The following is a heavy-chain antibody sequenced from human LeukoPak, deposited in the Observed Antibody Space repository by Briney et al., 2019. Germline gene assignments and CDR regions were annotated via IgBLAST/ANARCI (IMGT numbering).Heavy chain of an antibody. CDR2: ISDSGDDT. V-gene: IGHV3-23*01. J-gene: IGHJ4*02. CDR1: GFTFSNAW. D-gene: IGHD1-26*01. Sequence: GGSLRLSCAASGFTFSNAWMSWVRQAPGKGLEWVSSISDSGDDTYYADSVQGRFTISRDKVTNTLYLQMNSLRVEDTATYYCAEAGIVGRTFRIDYWGQGTLVTVSS. CDR3: AEAGIVGRTFRIDY.